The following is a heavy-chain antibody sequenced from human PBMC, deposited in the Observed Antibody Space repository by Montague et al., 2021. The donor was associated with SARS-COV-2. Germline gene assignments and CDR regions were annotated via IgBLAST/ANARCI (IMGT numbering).Heavy chain of an antibody. CDR2: TYDSGST. Sequence: SETLSLTCILSGSSVRSYYWSWIRQPPGKGLEWIGYTYDSGSTNYNPSLKSRVTISVDTSKNQFSLKLSSVTAADTAVYYCARENTVTTFGGPYYIDSWGQGTLVTVS. V-gene: IGHV4-59*02. D-gene: IGHD4-17*01. J-gene: IGHJ4*02. CDR1: GSSVRSYY. CDR3: ARENTVTTFGGPYYIDS.